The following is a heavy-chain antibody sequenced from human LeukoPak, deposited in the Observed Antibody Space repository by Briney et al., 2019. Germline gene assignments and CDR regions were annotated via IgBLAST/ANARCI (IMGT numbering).Heavy chain of an antibody. CDR2: ISAYNGNT. J-gene: IGHJ6*03. CDR1: GYTFTSYG. Sequence: ASVKVSCKASGYTFTSYGISWVRQAPGQGLEWMGWISAYNGNTNYAQKLQGRVTMTTDTSTSTAYMELRSLRSDDTAVYYCAREVPAAGTPLWYYYYMDVWGKGTTVTVSS. D-gene: IGHD6-13*01. CDR3: AREVPAAGTPLWYYYYMDV. V-gene: IGHV1-18*01.